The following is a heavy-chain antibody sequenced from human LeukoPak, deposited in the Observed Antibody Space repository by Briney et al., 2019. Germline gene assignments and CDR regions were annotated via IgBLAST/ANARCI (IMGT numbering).Heavy chain of an antibody. D-gene: IGHD5-24*01. CDR3: ATGDGYNSYYFNQ. V-gene: IGHV4-59*12. CDR2: IYYSGST. CDR1: GDSISGYY. Sequence: SETLSLTCTVSGDSISGYYWNWVRQPPGKGLEWIGYIYYSGSTNYNPSLKSRVNMSVDTSKNQFSLKLSSVTAADTALYYCATGDGYNSYYFNQWGQGILVTVSS. J-gene: IGHJ4*02.